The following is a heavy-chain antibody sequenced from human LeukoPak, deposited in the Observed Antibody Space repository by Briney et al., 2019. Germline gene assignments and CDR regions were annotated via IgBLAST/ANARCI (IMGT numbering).Heavy chain of an antibody. D-gene: IGHD4-17*01. CDR1: GGSISSSSYY. V-gene: IGHV4-39*01. J-gene: IGHJ6*02. Sequence: SETLSLTCTVSGGSISSSSYYWGWIRQPPGKGLEWIGSVYYSGSTYYNPSLKSRVTISVDTSKNQFSLKLSSVTAADTAVYYCARQTVTTDYYYGMDVWGQGTTVTVSS. CDR3: ARQTVTTDYYYGMDV. CDR2: VYYSGST.